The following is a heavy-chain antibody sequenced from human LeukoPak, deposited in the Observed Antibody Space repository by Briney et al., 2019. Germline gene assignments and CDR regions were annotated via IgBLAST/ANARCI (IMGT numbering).Heavy chain of an antibody. J-gene: IGHJ4*02. Sequence: GRSLRLSCAASGFTFDEYAIHWVRQAPGKGLEWVSGISWNSGIIGYADSVKGRFTISRDNAKNSLYLQMNSLRAEDTALYYCAREREGGELRYFDWLLYPTDYWGQGTLVTVSS. CDR2: ISWNSGII. CDR3: AREREGGELRYFDWLLYPTDY. D-gene: IGHD3-9*01. V-gene: IGHV3-9*01. CDR1: GFTFDEYA.